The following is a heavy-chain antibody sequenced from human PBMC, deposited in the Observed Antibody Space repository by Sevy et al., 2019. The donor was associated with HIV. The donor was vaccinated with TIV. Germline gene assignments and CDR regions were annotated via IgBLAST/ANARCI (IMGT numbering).Heavy chain of an antibody. J-gene: IGHJ5*02. CDR2: IGGGDT. D-gene: IGHD2-21*01. V-gene: IGHV3-23*01. CDR3: AKDGVSRNKLWDWFDP. Sequence: GGSLRLSCATCGFTFNIYAMSWVRQAPGKGLEWVSTIGGGDTYYADSVKGRFTISRDDSKSAVYLQMNSLRADDTAVYYCAKDGVSRNKLWDWFDPWGQGTLVTISS. CDR1: GFTFNIYA.